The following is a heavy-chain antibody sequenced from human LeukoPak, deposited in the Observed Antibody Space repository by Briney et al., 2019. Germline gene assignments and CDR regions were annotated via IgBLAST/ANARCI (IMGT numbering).Heavy chain of an antibody. CDR1: GGSISSYY. V-gene: IGHV4-59*08. D-gene: IGHD3-3*01. J-gene: IGHJ5*02. CDR2: IYYSGST. CDR3: ARHLNYDFWSGHLGNWFDP. Sequence: SETLSLTCTVSGGSISSYYWSWIRQPPGKGLEWIGYIYYSGSTNYNPSLKSRVTISVDTSKNQFSLKLSSVTAADTAVYYCARHLNYDFWSGHLGNWFDPWGQGTLVTVSS.